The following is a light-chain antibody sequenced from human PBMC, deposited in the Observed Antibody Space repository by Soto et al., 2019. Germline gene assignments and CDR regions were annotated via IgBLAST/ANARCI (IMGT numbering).Light chain of an antibody. Sequence: IVLTQSPGTLSLSPGERATLSCRSSQSVSSCYLAWYQQKPGQSPSLLIYGASIRATGIPDRFSGSGSGTDFTLTISRLEPEDFAVYYCQQYGSSPYTFDLGTQLEIK. J-gene: IGKJ2*01. CDR1: QSVSSCY. CDR2: GAS. V-gene: IGKV3-20*01. CDR3: QQYGSSPYT.